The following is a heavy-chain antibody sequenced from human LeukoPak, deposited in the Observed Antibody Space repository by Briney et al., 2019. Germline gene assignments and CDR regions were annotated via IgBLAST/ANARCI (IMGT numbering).Heavy chain of an antibody. D-gene: IGHD3-16*02. Sequence: GASVKVSCKASGYTFTGYYMHWVRQAPGQGLEWMGWMNPNSGNTGYAQKFQGRVTMTRNTSISTAYMELSSLRSEDTAVYYCARGRFMITFGGVIALGYWGQGTLVTVSS. CDR3: ARGRFMITFGGVIALGY. CDR2: MNPNSGNT. J-gene: IGHJ4*02. CDR1: GYTFTGYY. V-gene: IGHV1-8*02.